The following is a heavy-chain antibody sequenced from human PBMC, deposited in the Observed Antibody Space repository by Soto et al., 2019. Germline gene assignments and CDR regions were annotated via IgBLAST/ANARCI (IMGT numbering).Heavy chain of an antibody. CDR3: GRDASASWLSSAFDI. D-gene: IGHD3-9*01. J-gene: IGHJ3*02. Sequence: EVQLVESGGGLVQPGGSLRLSCAASGFTFSSYSMNWVRQAPGKGLEWVSYISSSSSTIYYADSVKGRFTISRDNAKNSLYLQMNSLRDEDTAVYYCGRDASASWLSSAFDIWGQGTMVTVSS. V-gene: IGHV3-48*02. CDR1: GFTFSSYS. CDR2: ISSSSSTI.